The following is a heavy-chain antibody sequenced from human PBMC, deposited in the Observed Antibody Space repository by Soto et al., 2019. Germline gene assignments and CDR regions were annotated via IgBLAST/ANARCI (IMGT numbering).Heavy chain of an antibody. D-gene: IGHD3-16*02. CDR2: VNPNSGGT. J-gene: IGHJ5*02. CDR1: GYTFTDYF. V-gene: IGHV1-2*04. CDR3: ARQSLRRPFGRLILVALDS. Sequence: GASVKVSCKASGYTFTDYFLHWVRQAPGQGLEWMGWVNPNSGGTSYAQKFKDWITMTRDTSLNTAYMELSSLRSEDTTVYSCARQSLRRPFGRLILVALDSWGLGSLVTVSS.